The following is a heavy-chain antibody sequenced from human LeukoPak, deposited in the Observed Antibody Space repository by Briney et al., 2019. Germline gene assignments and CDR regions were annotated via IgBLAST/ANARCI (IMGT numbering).Heavy chain of an antibody. CDR3: ARLQVHCGGDCYTRWFDP. CDR1: GGSVSSYY. Sequence: SETLTLTCTVSGGSVSSYYWSWIRQPPGKGLEWIAYIYYSGSTKYNPSLKSRFTISLDRSKNQFSLKLRSVTAADTAVYYCARLQVHCGGDCYTRWFDPWGQGTLVTVSS. D-gene: IGHD2-21*02. J-gene: IGHJ5*02. V-gene: IGHV4-59*08. CDR2: IYYSGST.